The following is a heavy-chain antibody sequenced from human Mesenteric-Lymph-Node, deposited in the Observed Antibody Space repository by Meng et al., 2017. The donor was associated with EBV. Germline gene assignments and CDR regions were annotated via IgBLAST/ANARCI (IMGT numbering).Heavy chain of an antibody. CDR2: INDSGII. D-gene: IGHD6-19*01. J-gene: IGHJ4*02. CDR1: GDSFSDHY. Sequence: QVQLQESGPGLVKPSXXLSLTCAVSGDSFSDHYWSWIRQPPGKGLEWIGEINDSGIINYNPSLESRVTMSLDTSKIHLSLELSSVTAADTAVYYCARGPRYSSGRGDYWGQGTLVTVSS. V-gene: IGHV4-34*09. CDR3: ARGPRYSSGRGDY.